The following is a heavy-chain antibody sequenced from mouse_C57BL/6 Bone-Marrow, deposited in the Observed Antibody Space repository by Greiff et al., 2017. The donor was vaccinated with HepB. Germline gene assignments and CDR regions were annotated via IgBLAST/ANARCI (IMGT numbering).Heavy chain of an antibody. CDR1: GYTFTSYW. D-gene: IGHD2-5*01. CDR3: GGREGSNSAWFAY. CDR2: IYPNSGGT. V-gene: IGHV1-72*01. J-gene: IGHJ3*01. Sequence: VQLQQPGAELVKPGASVKLSCKASGYTFTSYWMHWVKQRPGRGLEWIGRIYPNSGGTKYNEKFKSKATLTVDKPSSTAYMQLSSLTSEDSAVYYCGGREGSNSAWFAYWGQGTLVTVSA.